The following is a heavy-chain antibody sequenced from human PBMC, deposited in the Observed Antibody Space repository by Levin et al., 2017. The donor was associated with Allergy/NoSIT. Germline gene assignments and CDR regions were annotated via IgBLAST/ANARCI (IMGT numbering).Heavy chain of an antibody. CDR1: GFTFSSYW. V-gene: IGHV3-74*01. CDR3: ARGARGYSV. Sequence: ETLSLTCAASGFTFSSYWMHWVRQAPGKGLVWVSRINSDGSSTSYADSVKGRFTISRDNAKNTLYLQMNSLRAEDTAVYYCARGARGYSVWGKGTTVTVSS. CDR2: INSDGSST. D-gene: IGHD2-15*01. J-gene: IGHJ6*04.